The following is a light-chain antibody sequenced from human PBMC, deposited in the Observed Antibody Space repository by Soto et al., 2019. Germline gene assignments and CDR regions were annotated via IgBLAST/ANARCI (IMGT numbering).Light chain of an antibody. Sequence: DIVMTQSPLSLPVTPGEPASVSCRSSQSLRYSNGYNYLDWYLQKPGQSPQLLIYLGSNRSSGVPDRFTGSGSGTDFTLKISRVEAEDVAVYYCMQALQTPYTFGQGTKLEIE. V-gene: IGKV2-28*01. CDR2: LGS. CDR3: MQALQTPYT. J-gene: IGKJ2*01. CDR1: QSLRYSNGYNY.